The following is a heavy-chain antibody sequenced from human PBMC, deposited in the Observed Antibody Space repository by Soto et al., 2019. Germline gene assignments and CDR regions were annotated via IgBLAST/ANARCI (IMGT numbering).Heavy chain of an antibody. CDR1: GGSISSGGYY. CDR2: IYYSGST. CDR3: ARGGRRSPGMDV. J-gene: IGHJ6*02. V-gene: IGHV4-31*03. Sequence: QVQLQESGPGLVKPSQTLSLTCTVSGGSISSGGYYWSWIRQHPGKGLEWIGYIYYSGSTYYNPSLNSRVTISVDTSKNQFPLKLSSVTAADTAVYYCARGGRRSPGMDVWGQGTTVTVSS.